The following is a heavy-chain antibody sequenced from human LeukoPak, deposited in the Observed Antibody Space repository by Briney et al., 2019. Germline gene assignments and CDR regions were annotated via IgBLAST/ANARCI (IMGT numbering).Heavy chain of an antibody. D-gene: IGHD2-21*02. CDR2: ITIDGSTT. V-gene: IGHV3-74*01. CDR3: VTGGDSQSLGY. CDR1: GLTFTRYW. J-gene: IGHJ4*02. Sequence: GGSLRLSCAASGLTFTRYWMHWVRQAPGKGLVWVSRITIDGSTTSYADSVKGRFTLSRDNAKNTVYFQMNSLRAEDTAVYYCVTGGDSQSLGYWGQGTLVTVSS.